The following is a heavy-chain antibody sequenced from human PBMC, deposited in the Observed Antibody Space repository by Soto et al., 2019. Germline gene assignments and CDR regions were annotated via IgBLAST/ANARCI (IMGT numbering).Heavy chain of an antibody. CDR2: ISYDGSNK. J-gene: IGHJ4*02. CDR1: GFTFSSYA. CDR3: AREYCSGGSCPHDY. V-gene: IGHV3-30-3*01. D-gene: IGHD2-15*01. Sequence: GGSLRLSCAASGFTFSSYAMHWVRQAPGKGLEWVAVISYDGSNKYYADSVKGRFTISRDNSKNTLYLQMNSLRAEDTAVYYCAREYCSGGSCPHDYWGQGTLVTVSS.